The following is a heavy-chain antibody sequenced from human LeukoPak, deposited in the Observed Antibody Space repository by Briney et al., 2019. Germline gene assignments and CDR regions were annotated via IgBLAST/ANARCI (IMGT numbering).Heavy chain of an antibody. CDR3: ARGSSYARGSGFDY. D-gene: IGHD2-2*01. CDR2: INPNGGSA. V-gene: IGHV1-46*01. Sequence: ASVKVSCKTSGYIFTNYYIHWVRQAPGQGLECMGMINPNGGSASYAQKFQGRVTMTRDTSTSTVYMEVSSLRSEDTAVYYCARGSSYARGSGFDYWGQGTLVSVSS. CDR1: GYIFTNYY. J-gene: IGHJ4*02.